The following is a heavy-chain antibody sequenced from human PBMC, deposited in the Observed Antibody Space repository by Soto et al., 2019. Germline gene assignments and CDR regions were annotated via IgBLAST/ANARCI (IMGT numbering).Heavy chain of an antibody. D-gene: IGHD3-22*01. V-gene: IGHV1-69*02. CDR2: IIPILGIA. Sequence: VKVSCKASGGTFSSYTISWVRQAPGQGLEWMGRIIPILGIANYAQKFQGRVTITADKSMSTAYMELSSLRSEDTAVYYCARLLYYDSSGYPVDYWGQGTLVTVSS. J-gene: IGHJ4*02. CDR1: GGTFSSYT. CDR3: ARLLYYDSSGYPVDY.